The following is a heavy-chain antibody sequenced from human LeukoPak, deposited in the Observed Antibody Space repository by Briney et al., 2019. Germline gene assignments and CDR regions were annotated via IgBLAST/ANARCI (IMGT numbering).Heavy chain of an antibody. Sequence: SETLSLTCTVSGGSISSYYWSWIRQPPGKGLDWIGYIYYSGSTNYNPSLKSRVTISVDTSKNQFSLKLSSVTAADTAVYYCARGVYSSSWSFDYWGQGTLVTVSS. V-gene: IGHV4-59*01. CDR3: ARGVYSSSWSFDY. D-gene: IGHD6-13*01. J-gene: IGHJ4*02. CDR2: IYYSGST. CDR1: GGSISSYY.